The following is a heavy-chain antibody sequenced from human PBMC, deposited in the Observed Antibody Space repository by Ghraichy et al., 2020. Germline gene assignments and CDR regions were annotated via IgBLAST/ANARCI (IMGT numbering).Heavy chain of an antibody. D-gene: IGHD5-24*01. J-gene: IGHJ4*02. V-gene: IGHV4-34*01. CDR2: INHSGST. CDR3: ASSSRDGYNDY. Sequence: SETLSLTCAVYGGSFSGYYWSWIRQPPGKGLEWIGEINHSGSTNYNPSLKSRVTISVDTSKNQFSLKLSSVTAADTAVYYCASSSRDGYNDYWGQGTLVTVSA. CDR1: GGSFSGYY.